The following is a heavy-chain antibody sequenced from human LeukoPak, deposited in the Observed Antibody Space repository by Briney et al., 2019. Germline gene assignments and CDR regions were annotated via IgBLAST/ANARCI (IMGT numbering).Heavy chain of an antibody. CDR2: IRYDGSNK. D-gene: IGHD2-2*03. V-gene: IGHV3-30*02. Sequence: GALRLPCAASGFTFKSYGMHWVRQAPGKGLEWVAFIRYDGSNKYYADSVKGRFTISRDNSKNTLYLQMNSLRAEDTAVYYCAKDHGSSGWFDPWGQGTLVTVSS. J-gene: IGHJ5*02. CDR1: GFTFKSYG. CDR3: AKDHGSSGWFDP.